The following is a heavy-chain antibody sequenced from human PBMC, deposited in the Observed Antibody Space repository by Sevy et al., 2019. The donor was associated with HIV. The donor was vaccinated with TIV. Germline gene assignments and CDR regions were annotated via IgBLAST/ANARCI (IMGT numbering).Heavy chain of an antibody. V-gene: IGHV3-15*01. D-gene: IGHD1-7*01. J-gene: IGHJ3*01. CDR2: IKNENDGGTT. Sequence: GESLKISCAASGFPFSDAWMNWVRQAPGKGLEWVGLIKNENDGGTTDYAAPVKGRSTISRDDSKNTLYLQMSSLKTEDTAIYYCTTDRGTGTTWVRAFDLWGQGTMVTVSS. CDR3: TTDRGTGTTWVRAFDL. CDR1: GFPFSDAW.